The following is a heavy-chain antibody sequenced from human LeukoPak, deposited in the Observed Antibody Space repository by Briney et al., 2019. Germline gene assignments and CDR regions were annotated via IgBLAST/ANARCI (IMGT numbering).Heavy chain of an antibody. CDR2: IRSKANSYAT. CDR1: GFTFSGSA. Sequence: PGGSLRLSCAASGFTFSGSAMHWVRQASGKGLEWVGRIRSKANSYATAYAASVKGRFTTSRDDSKNTAYLQMNSLKTEDTAVYYCTTKYYYDSSGYLPFDYWGQGTLVTVSS. J-gene: IGHJ4*02. D-gene: IGHD3-22*01. CDR3: TTKYYYDSSGYLPFDY. V-gene: IGHV3-73*01.